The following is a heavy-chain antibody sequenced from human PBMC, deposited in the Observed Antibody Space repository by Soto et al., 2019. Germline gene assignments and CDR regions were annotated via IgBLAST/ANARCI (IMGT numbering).Heavy chain of an antibody. CDR3: ARSRVGVVPAAMPDYNWFDP. V-gene: IGHV1-69*02. CDR1: GGTFSSYT. Sequence: GASVKVSCKASGGTFSSYTISWVRQAPGQGLEWMGRIIPILGIANYAQKFQGRVTITADKSTSTAYMEPSSLRSEDTAVYYCARSRVGVVPAAMPDYNWFDPSGQGTLVTVSS. D-gene: IGHD2-2*01. J-gene: IGHJ5*02. CDR2: IIPILGIA.